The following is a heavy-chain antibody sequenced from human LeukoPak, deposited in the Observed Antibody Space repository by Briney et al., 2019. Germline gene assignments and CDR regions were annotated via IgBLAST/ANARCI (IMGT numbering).Heavy chain of an antibody. CDR1: GYTFTGYY. V-gene: IGHV1-2*02. CDR2: INPNSGGT. D-gene: IGHD6-19*01. Sequence: GSSVNVSCKASGYTFTGYYMHGVRQAPGQGLDWMGWINPNSGGTNYAQKFHGRVTITRDTSISTAYMELSRLRSDDTAVYYCARLGQYSSGWDQPNDYWGQGTLVTVSS. CDR3: ARLGQYSSGWDQPNDY. J-gene: IGHJ4*02.